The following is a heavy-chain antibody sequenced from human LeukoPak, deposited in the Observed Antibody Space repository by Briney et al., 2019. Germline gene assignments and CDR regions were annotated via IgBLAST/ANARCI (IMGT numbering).Heavy chain of an antibody. CDR2: ISSSGSTI. CDR3: ARDRPNYYDSSGYFLFDY. Sequence: PGGSQRLSCAASGFTFSSYEMNWVRQAPGKGLEWVSYISSSGSTIYYADSVKGRFTISRDNAKNSLYLQMNSLRAEDTAVYYCARDRPNYYDSSGYFLFDYWGQGTLVTVSS. J-gene: IGHJ4*02. D-gene: IGHD3-22*01. V-gene: IGHV3-48*03. CDR1: GFTFSSYE.